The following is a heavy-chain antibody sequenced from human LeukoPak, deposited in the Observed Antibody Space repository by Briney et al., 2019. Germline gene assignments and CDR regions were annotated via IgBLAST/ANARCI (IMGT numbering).Heavy chain of an antibody. CDR2: ISYDGSNK. J-gene: IGHJ3*02. CDR1: GFTFSSYG. D-gene: IGHD5-18*01. Sequence: GGSLRLSCAASGFTFSSYGMHWVRQAPGKGLEWVAVISYDGSNKYYADSVKGRFTISRDNSKNTLYLQMNSLRAEDTAVYYCASKDPGYSYGSAFDIWGQGTMVTVSS. CDR3: ASKDPGYSYGSAFDI. V-gene: IGHV3-30*03.